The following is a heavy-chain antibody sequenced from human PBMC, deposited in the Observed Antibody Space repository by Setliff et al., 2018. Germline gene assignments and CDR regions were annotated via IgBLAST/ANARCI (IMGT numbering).Heavy chain of an antibody. D-gene: IGHD3-3*01. CDR2: ISSSSSTI. CDR1: GFTFSSYS. CDR3: AREYDFWSGVFDY. Sequence: GGSLRLSCAASGFTFSSYSMNWVRQAPGKGLEWVSYISSSSSTIYYADSVRGRFTISRDNAKNSLYLQMNSLRAEDTAVYYCAREYDFWSGVFDYWGQGSLVTVSS. V-gene: IGHV3-48*01. J-gene: IGHJ4*02.